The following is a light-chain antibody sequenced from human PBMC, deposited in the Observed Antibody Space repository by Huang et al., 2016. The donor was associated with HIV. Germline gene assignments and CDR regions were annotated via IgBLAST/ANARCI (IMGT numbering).Light chain of an antibody. CDR3: QQRGNWPLT. CDR1: QSVSHY. Sequence: EIVLTQSPATMSLSPGERATLSCRASQSVSHYLAWYPQKPGQAPRLLIYDVSTRATGSPARFRGSGSGTDFTLTISSLEPEDFAVYYCQQRGNWPLTFGGGTKVEIK. V-gene: IGKV3-11*01. CDR2: DVS. J-gene: IGKJ4*01.